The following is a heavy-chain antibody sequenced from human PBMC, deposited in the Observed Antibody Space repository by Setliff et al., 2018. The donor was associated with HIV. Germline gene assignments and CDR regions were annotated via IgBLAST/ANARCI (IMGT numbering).Heavy chain of an antibody. J-gene: IGHJ3*02. D-gene: IGHD7-27*01. CDR2: INPNSGET. Sequence: GASVKVSCKASGYTFTNFGITWVRQAPGQGLEWMAWINPNSGETNYAQKFQGRVTMTRDTSTSTAYMDLRSLRSDDTAVYYCASQGWGTAFDIWGQGTMVTVSS. CDR1: GYTFTNFG. V-gene: IGHV1-18*01. CDR3: ASQGWGTAFDI.